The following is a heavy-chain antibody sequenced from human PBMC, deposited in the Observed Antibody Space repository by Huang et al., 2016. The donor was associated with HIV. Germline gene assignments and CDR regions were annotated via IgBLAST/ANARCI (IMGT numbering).Heavy chain of an antibody. CDR2: IYYSGST. J-gene: IGHJ4*02. Sequence: QLQLQESGPGLVKPSETLSLTCTVSGGSISTSGYYWGWIRQPPGKGLEWIGSIYYSGSTAYNPSLKSRVTISVDTSKSQFSRKLSSVTAADTAVYYCARQDTSGWYADPYYFDYWGQGTLVTVSS. V-gene: IGHV4-39*01. CDR3: ARQDTSGWYADPYYFDY. CDR1: GGSISTSGYY. D-gene: IGHD6-19*01.